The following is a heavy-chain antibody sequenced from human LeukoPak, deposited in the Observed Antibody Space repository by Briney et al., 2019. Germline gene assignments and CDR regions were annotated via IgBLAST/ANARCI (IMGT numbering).Heavy chain of an antibody. V-gene: IGHV4-4*09. J-gene: IGHJ4*02. Sequence: PSETLSFTCTVSGASISNYYWSWIRQTPEKGLEWMGNIHSSGGSSYYPSLKSRLTMSIDTSRNQLSLKLTSVTAADTAAYFCARLGSYHDFWGQGALVTVSS. CDR1: GASISNYY. CDR2: IHSSGGS. CDR3: ARLGSYHDF. D-gene: IGHD1-26*01.